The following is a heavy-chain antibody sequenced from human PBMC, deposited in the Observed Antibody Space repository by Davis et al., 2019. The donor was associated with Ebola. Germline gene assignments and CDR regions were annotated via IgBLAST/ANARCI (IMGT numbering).Heavy chain of an antibody. CDR1: GYTFTGYY. CDR2: ISAYNGNT. CDR3: ARDSLVGATAY. D-gene: IGHD1-26*01. Sequence: ASVKVSCKASGYTFTGYYMHWVRQAPGQGLEWMGWISAYNGNTNYAQKLQGRVTMTTDTSTSTAYMELRSLRSDDTAVYYCARDSLVGATAYWGQGTLVTVSS. J-gene: IGHJ4*02. V-gene: IGHV1-18*04.